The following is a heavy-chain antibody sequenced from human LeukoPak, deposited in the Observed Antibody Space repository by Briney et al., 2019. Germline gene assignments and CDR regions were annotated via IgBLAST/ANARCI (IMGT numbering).Heavy chain of an antibody. CDR2: IYPGESDT. J-gene: IGHJ3*02. D-gene: IGHD1-1*01. V-gene: IGHV5-51*01. Sequence: GEPLKISFKGSGFRFTHYWISWVRPMPGKGLEWMGIIYPGESDTRYSPSFQGQVTISADKSISTAYLQWSSLKASDTALYYCARRNVAILLNAFDIWGQGTMVTAAS. CDR1: GFRFTHYW. CDR3: ARRNVAILLNAFDI.